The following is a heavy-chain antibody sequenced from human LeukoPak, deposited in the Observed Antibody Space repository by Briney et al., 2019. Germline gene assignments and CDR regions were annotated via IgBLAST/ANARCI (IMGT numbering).Heavy chain of an antibody. CDR2: IYYSGST. CDR3: ARVSAVAGYFDY. V-gene: IGHV4-31*02. J-gene: IGHJ4*02. Sequence: GGSXXXGGYCWSWIRQHPGKGLEWIGYIYYSGSTYYNPSLKSRVTISVDTSKNQFSLKLSSVTAADTAVYYCARVSAVAGYFDYWGQGTLVTVSS. D-gene: IGHD6-19*01. CDR1: GGSXXXGGYC.